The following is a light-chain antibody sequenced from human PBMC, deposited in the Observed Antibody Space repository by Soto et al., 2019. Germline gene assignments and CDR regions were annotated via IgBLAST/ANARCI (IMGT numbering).Light chain of an antibody. CDR2: AAS. J-gene: IGKJ3*01. CDR3: QQFGSSPGFT. V-gene: IGKV3-20*01. Sequence: EIVLTQSPGTLSLSPGERATLSCRASQSINNRYLAWYQQKPGQAPRLLIYAASSRATGIPDRFSGSGSRTDFTLTGGRVEPEDFAVYYCQQFGSSPGFTFGPGTKVDIK. CDR1: QSINNRY.